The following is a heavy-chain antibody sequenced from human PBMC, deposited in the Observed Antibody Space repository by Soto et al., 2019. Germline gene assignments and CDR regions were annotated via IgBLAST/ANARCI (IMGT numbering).Heavy chain of an antibody. CDR3: ARRERSGWDGADF. D-gene: IGHD6-19*01. J-gene: IGHJ4*02. V-gene: IGHV5-10-1*03. CDR1: GYSFATYW. Sequence: VQLVQSGAEVKKPGESLRISCKGFGYSFATYWLRWVRQMPGKGLEWMGRIDPSDSYTKYSPSFQDHVTISADKSVSTAYLQWSSLQASDTAIYYCARRERSGWDGADFWGQGTLVTVSS. CDR2: IDPSDSYT.